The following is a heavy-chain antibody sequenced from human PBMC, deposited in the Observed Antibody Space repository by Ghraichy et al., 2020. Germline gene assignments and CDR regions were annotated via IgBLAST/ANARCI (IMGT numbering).Heavy chain of an antibody. D-gene: IGHD3-16*01. CDR2: ISYDGSNK. V-gene: IGHV3-30*04. J-gene: IGHJ6*02. Sequence: GGSLRLSCAASGFTFSSYAMHWVRQAPGKGLEWVAVISYDGSNKYYADSVKGRFTISRDNSKNTLYLQMNSLRAEDTAVYYCARTLGEGASYYYYGMDVWGQGTPVTVSS. CDR3: ARTLGEGASYYYYGMDV. CDR1: GFTFSSYA.